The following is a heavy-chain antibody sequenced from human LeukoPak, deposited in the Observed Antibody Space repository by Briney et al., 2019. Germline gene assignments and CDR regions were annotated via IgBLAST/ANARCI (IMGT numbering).Heavy chain of an antibody. J-gene: IGHJ4*02. D-gene: IGHD1-26*01. CDR1: GYTFTGYY. CDR2: INPNSGGT. Sequence: ASVKVSCKASGYTFTGYYMHWVRQAPGQGLEWMGRINPNSGGTNYAQKFQGRVTMTRNTSISTAYMELSRLRSDDTAVYYCARDRQGGSYYSHWGQGTLVTVSS. CDR3: ARDRQGGSYYSH. V-gene: IGHV1-2*06.